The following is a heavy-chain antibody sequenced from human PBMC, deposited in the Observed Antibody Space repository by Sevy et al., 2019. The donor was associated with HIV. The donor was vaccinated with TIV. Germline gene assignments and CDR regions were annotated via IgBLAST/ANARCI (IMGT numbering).Heavy chain of an antibody. CDR1: GFSVSSNY. CDR3: TRVHSGGYPFDY. CDR2: IYSSGRT. V-gene: IGHV3-53*01. J-gene: IGHJ4*02. Sequence: GGSLRLSCAASGFSVSSNYMSWVRQAPGKGLEWVSLIYSSGRTYYGDSVKGRLTISRDDSKITLYLQMNSVRAEDTALYYCTRVHSGGYPFDYWGQGSLVTVSS. D-gene: IGHD3-22*01.